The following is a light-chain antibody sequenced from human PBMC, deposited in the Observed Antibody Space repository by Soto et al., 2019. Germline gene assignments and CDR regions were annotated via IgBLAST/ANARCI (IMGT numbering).Light chain of an antibody. CDR1: QSMGSN. Sequence: EIVMTQSPATMSVSPGERATLSCRASQSMGSNVAWYQQKPGQAPRLLIYGASTRAAGIQARFSGSGSGTEFTLTITSLQSEDFAVYYCKQFHNWPRTFGQGTKVDI. CDR3: KQFHNWPRT. V-gene: IGKV3-15*01. J-gene: IGKJ1*01. CDR2: GAS.